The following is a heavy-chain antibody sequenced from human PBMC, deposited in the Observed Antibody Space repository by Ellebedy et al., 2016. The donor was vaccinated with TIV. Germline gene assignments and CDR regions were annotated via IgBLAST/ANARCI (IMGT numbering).Heavy chain of an antibody. D-gene: IGHD5-24*01. CDR2: ISGSGVTT. Sequence: GGSLRLXXAASGFTFSRTAMSWVRQAPGKGLEWVSVISGSGVTTDYADSVKGRFTISRDNSKNTLILQMNSLRAEDTAEYYCARQREGYNFHYFDSWGQGTLVTVSP. V-gene: IGHV3-23*01. CDR3: ARQREGYNFHYFDS. CDR1: GFTFSRTA. J-gene: IGHJ4*02.